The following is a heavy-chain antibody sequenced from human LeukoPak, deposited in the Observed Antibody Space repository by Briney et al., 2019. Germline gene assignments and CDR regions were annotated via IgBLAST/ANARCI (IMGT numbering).Heavy chain of an antibody. V-gene: IGHV4-39*07. CDR2: IYYSGST. CDR3: ARDLSDEVVVAATGWWGFDY. Sequence: PSETLSLTCTVSGGSISSSSYYWGWIRQPPGKGLEWIGSIYYSGSTYYNPSLKSRVTISVDTSKNQFSLKLSSVTAADTAVYYCARDLSDEVVVAATGWWGFDYWGQGTLVTVSS. D-gene: IGHD2-15*01. CDR1: GGSISSSSYY. J-gene: IGHJ4*02.